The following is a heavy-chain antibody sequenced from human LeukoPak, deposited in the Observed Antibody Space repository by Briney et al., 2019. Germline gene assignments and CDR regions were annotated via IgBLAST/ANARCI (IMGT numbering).Heavy chain of an antibody. CDR2: ISVNNGNT. J-gene: IGHJ4*02. V-gene: IGHV1-18*01. CDR3: QRITIFGVVIDFDY. D-gene: IGHD3-3*01. Sequence: GASVKVSCKASGYAFSFYGINWVRQAPGQGLEWMGFISVNNGNTHYAEKFQGRVTMATDTSTSTAYLEVRSLRSDDTAVYYCQRITIFGVVIDFDYWGPGTVVTVSS. CDR1: GYAFSFYG.